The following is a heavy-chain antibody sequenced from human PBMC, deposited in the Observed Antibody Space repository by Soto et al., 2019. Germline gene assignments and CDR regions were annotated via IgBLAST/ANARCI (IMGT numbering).Heavy chain of an antibody. Sequence: EVNLVETGGALVQPGGSLRLSCATSGFIFSNYGLSWVRQAPGKGLEWISYISSNGGTTFYADSVRGRFTVSRDNAEKSFSLEMNSLRVGDTAVYHCARTPMIRGVTDAFDFWGQGTLVTVSS. J-gene: IGHJ4*02. CDR1: GFIFSNYG. CDR2: ISSNGGTT. D-gene: IGHD3-10*01. V-gene: IGHV3-48*03. CDR3: ARTPMIRGVTDAFDF.